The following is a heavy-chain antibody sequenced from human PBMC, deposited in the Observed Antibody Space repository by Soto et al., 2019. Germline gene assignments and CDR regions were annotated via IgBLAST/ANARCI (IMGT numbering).Heavy chain of an antibody. D-gene: IGHD3-9*01. Sequence: QLQLQESGPGLVKPSETLSITCSVSGDSINSDKYYWGWIRQPPGKGLEWIGSIYFRGNTYYNPSLQTRVTISLDKSKSQFSLKLNSVTAADSAVYFCARLEGLATISYYFDFWGQGALVTVSS. CDR1: GDSINSDKYY. CDR3: ARLEGLATISYYFDF. V-gene: IGHV4-39*01. CDR2: IYFRGNT. J-gene: IGHJ4*02.